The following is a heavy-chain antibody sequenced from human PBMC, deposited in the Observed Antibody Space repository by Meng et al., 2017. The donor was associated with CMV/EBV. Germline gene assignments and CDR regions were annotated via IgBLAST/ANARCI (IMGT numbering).Heavy chain of an antibody. CDR2: IIPIFGTA. Sequence: QVQVVQSGADVKKPGSSVKVSCKASGGTFSSYAISWVRQAPGQGLEWMGGIIPIFGTANYAQKFQGRVTTTADESTSTAYMELSSLRSEDTAVYYCARQLRLGELSPFDYWGQGTLVTVSS. V-gene: IGHV1-69*12. D-gene: IGHD3-16*02. CDR1: GGTFSSYA. J-gene: IGHJ4*02. CDR3: ARQLRLGELSPFDY.